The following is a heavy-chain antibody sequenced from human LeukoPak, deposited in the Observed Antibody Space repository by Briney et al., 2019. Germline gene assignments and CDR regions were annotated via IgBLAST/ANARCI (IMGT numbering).Heavy chain of an antibody. D-gene: IGHD2-21*02. CDR1: GFTFSNYW. V-gene: IGHV3-21*01. CDR2: ISSSSSYI. Sequence: GGSLRLSCAASGFTFSNYWMSWVRQAPGKGLEWVSSISSSSSYIYYADSVKGRFTISRDNAKNSLYLQMNSLRAEDTAVYYCARVTRAYCGGDCYKGAFDIWGQGTMVTVSS. J-gene: IGHJ3*02. CDR3: ARVTRAYCGGDCYKGAFDI.